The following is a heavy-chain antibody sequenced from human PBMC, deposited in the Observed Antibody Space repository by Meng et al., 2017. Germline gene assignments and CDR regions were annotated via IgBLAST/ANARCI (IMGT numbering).Heavy chain of an antibody. V-gene: IGHV4-59*01. CDR3: AREGAYCSGGSCYYFDY. Sequence: QVQLKESGRGLVKPSETLSLTSTVSGGSISSYYWSWIRQPPGKGLEWIVYIYYSGSTNYNPSLKSRVTISVDTSKNQFSLKLSSVTAADTAVYYCAREGAYCSGGSCYYFDYWGQGTLVTVSS. CDR1: GGSISSYY. CDR2: IYYSGST. D-gene: IGHD2-15*01. J-gene: IGHJ4*02.